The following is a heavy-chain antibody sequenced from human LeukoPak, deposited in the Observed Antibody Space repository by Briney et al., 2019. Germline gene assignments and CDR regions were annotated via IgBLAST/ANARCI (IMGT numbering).Heavy chain of an antibody. Sequence: GGSLRLSCAVSGFTFDDYAMHWVRQAPGEGLEWVSLISGVGNKRYYAGSVKGRFTISRDNRKKSMYLQMDRLRTEDTAFYYCAKGADPLTWRMMTVAGTRFDFWGQGTLVTVSS. CDR2: ISGVGNKR. CDR1: GFTFDDYA. D-gene: IGHD6-19*01. J-gene: IGHJ4*02. V-gene: IGHV3-43*02. CDR3: AKGADPLTWRMMTVAGTRFDF.